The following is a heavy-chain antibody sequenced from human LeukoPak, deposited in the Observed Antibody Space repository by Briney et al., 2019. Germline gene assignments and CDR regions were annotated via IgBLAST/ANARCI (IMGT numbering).Heavy chain of an antibody. CDR3: ASGASCSGGSCYSLPLDY. Sequence: GGSLRLSCAASGFTFSSYWMHWVRQAPGKGLVWVSRINSDGSSTSYADCVKGRFTISRDNAKNTLYLQMNSLRAEDTAVYYCASGASCSGGSCYSLPLDYWGQGTLVTVSS. CDR2: INSDGSST. D-gene: IGHD2-15*01. CDR1: GFTFSSYW. V-gene: IGHV3-74*01. J-gene: IGHJ4*02.